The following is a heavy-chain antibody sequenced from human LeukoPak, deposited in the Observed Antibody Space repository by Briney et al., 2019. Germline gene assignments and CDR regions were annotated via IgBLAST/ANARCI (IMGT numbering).Heavy chain of an antibody. J-gene: IGHJ4*02. CDR2: IFHSEST. V-gene: IGHV4-38-2*02. CDR1: GYSISSGYY. D-gene: IGHD2-15*01. CDR3: ARDDCSGGSCYSDY. Sequence: SETLSLTCTVSGYSISSGYYWGWIRQPPGKGLEWIASIFHSESTYYNPSLESRVTISVDTSKNQFSLKLSSVTAADTAVYYCARDDCSGGSCYSDYWGQGTLVTVPS.